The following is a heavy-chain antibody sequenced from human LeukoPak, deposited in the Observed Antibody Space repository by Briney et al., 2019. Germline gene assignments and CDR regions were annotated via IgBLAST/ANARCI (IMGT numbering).Heavy chain of an antibody. CDR2: ISAYNGNT. J-gene: IGHJ6*03. CDR3: ATEPLVGGSYYYYYMDV. Sequence: AASVKVSCKASGYTFTSYGISWVRQAPGQGLEWMGWISAYNGNTNYAQKFQGRVTMTRDTSISTAYMELSRLRSDDTAVYYCATEPLVGGSYYYYYMDVWGKGTTVTISS. CDR1: GYTFTSYG. D-gene: IGHD1-26*01. V-gene: IGHV1-18*01.